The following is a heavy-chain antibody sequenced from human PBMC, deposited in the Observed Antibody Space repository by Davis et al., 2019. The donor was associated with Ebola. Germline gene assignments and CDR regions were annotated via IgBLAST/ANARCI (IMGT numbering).Heavy chain of an antibody. CDR1: GFTFSDHH. CDR3: ATGTAVPAVHAFNI. CDR2: MKGKTDGWTT. V-gene: IGHV3-15*01. D-gene: IGHD6-19*01. J-gene: IGHJ3*02. Sequence: PGGSLRLSCAGSGFTFSDHHMDWVRQAPGKGLEWVGRMKGKTDGWTTRYAAPAKGRFTISRDDSENTVFLQMNSLRIEDTAVYYCATGTAVPAVHAFNIWGQGTMVTVSS.